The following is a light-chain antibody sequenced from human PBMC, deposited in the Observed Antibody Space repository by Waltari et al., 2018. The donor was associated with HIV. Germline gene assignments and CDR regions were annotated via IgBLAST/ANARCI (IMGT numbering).Light chain of an antibody. V-gene: IGLV1-47*01. CDR3: AAWDENLSGRVV. J-gene: IGLJ2*01. Sequence: QSVLTQPPSASGTPGQRVTISCSGSSSNIGTKYIYWYQQLPGTAPKLIIYRNNQRPSGVPDRFSGSKSGTSVFLAISGLRSEDEADYYCAAWDENLSGRVVFGGGTKLTVL. CDR2: RNN. CDR1: SSNIGTKY.